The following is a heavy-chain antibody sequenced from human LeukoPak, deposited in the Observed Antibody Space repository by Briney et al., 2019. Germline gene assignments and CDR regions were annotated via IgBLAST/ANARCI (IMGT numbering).Heavy chain of an antibody. V-gene: IGHV3-30*04. CDR3: ATPEKQWHIFDY. D-gene: IGHD6-19*01. J-gene: IGHJ4*02. CDR2: ISFDGSNK. Sequence: GGSLRLSCAASGFTFSSYAMHWVRRAPGKGLEWVAVISFDGSNKYYADSVKGRFTISRDNSKNTLYLQMNSLRAEDTAAYYCATPEKQWHIFDYWGQGTLVTVSS. CDR1: GFTFSSYA.